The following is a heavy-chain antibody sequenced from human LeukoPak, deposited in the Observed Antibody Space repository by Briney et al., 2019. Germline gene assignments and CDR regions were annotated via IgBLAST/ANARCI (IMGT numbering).Heavy chain of an antibody. J-gene: IGHJ4*02. CDR3: ARGGHGHTQNDY. CDR2: INPNTGGT. V-gene: IGHV1-2*06. D-gene: IGHD5-24*01. CDR1: GYTFTDYH. Sequence: ASVKVSCKASGYTFTDYHMHWVRQAPGQGLEWMGRINPNTGGTNYAQSFQGRVTMTRDTSIRTSYMELSSLLSDDTALYYCARGGHGHTQNDYWGQGTLVTVSS.